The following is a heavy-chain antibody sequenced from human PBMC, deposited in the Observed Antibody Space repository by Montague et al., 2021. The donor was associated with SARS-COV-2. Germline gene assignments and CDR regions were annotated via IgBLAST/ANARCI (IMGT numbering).Heavy chain of an antibody. CDR2: IYYSGST. CDR3: ARQSRFCHNALCYAFDY. J-gene: IGHJ4*02. V-gene: IGHV4-39*01. CDR1: GGSISSSCYY. D-gene: IGHD2-8*01. Sequence: SETLSLTCTVSGGSISSSCYYWGWIRQPPGKGLEWIGNIYYSGSTYYNSSLQSRVTISVDTSKNQFSLRLRSVTAADTSVYYCARQSRFCHNALCYAFDYWGQGTPVTVSS.